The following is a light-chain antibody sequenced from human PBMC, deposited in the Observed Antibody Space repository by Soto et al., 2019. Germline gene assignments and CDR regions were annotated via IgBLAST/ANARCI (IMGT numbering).Light chain of an antibody. J-gene: IGLJ1*01. V-gene: IGLV2-14*03. CDR3: NSYTSSSTYV. CDR2: DVT. CDR1: SGDVGGFNY. Sequence: QSALTQPASVSGSPGQSITISCTGTSGDVGGFNYVSWYQQHPGKAPKLMIYDVTNRPSGVSYRFSGSKSGNTASLTISGLQAEDEADYYCNSYTSSSTYVFGTGTQLTVL.